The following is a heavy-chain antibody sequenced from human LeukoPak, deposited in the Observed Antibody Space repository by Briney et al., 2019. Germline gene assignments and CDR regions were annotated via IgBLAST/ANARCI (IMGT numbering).Heavy chain of an antibody. CDR3: ARLFDSSGWYWFDP. CDR2: INSDGSST. D-gene: IGHD6-19*01. J-gene: IGHJ5*02. V-gene: IGHV3-74*01. Sequence: TGGSLRLSCAASGFSFSNYWMHWVRQAPGKGLVWVSRINSDGSSTTYADSVKGRFTISRDNAKNSLYLQMNSLRAEDTAVYYCARLFDSSGWYWFDPWGQGTLVTVSS. CDR1: GFSFSNYW.